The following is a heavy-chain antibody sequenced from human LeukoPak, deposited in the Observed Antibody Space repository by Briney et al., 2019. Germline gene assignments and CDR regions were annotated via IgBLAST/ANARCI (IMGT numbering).Heavy chain of an antibody. Sequence: ASVKVSCTTSGYTFNTYGIAWVRQAPGQGLEWMGWISAYNGNTNYAQNLQDRVTMTTDTSTTTAYMELRSLRSDDTAVYYCAREGSLYDSGDYYLSWFDPWGQGTLVTVPS. V-gene: IGHV1-18*01. CDR1: GYTFNTYG. CDR2: ISAYNGNT. J-gene: IGHJ5*02. D-gene: IGHD3-22*01. CDR3: AREGSLYDSGDYYLSWFDP.